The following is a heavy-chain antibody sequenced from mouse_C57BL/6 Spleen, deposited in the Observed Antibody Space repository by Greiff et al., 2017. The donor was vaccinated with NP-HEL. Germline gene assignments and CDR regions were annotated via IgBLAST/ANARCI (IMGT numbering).Heavy chain of an antibody. CDR3: ARRETGTFYYAMDY. D-gene: IGHD4-1*01. V-gene: IGHV1-52*01. CDR2: IDPSDSET. Sequence: VQLQQSGAELVRPGSSVKLSCKASGYTFTSYWMHWVKQRPIQGLEWIGNIDPSDSETHYNQKFKDKAKLTVDKSSSTADMQLSSLTSEDSAVYYCARRETGTFYYAMDYWGQGTSVTVSS. J-gene: IGHJ4*01. CDR1: GYTFTSYW.